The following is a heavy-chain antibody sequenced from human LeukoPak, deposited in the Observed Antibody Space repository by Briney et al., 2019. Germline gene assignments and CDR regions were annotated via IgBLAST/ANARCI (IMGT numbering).Heavy chain of an antibody. J-gene: IGHJ6*02. Sequence: PGGSLRLSCAASGFTFSSYSMNWVRQAPGKGPEWVSSISSSSSSYIYYADSVKGRFTISRDNAKNSLYLQMNSLRAEDTAVYYCARDRGGRYSYPVGMDVWGQGTTVTVSS. CDR3: ARDRGGRYSYPVGMDV. V-gene: IGHV3-21*01. CDR2: ISSSSSSYI. CDR1: GFTFSSYS. D-gene: IGHD5-18*01.